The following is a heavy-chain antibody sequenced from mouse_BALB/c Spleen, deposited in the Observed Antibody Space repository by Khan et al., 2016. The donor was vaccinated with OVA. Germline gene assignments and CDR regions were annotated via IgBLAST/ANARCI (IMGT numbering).Heavy chain of an antibody. CDR2: IWAGGST. V-gene: IGHV2-9*02. J-gene: IGHJ2*01. CDR1: GFSLTSHG. Sequence: VKLEESGPGLVAPSQSLSITCTVSGFSLTSHGVHWVRQPPGKGLAWLGVIWAGGSTNYNSALMSRLSISKDSSKSQVFLKMNSLQTDDTAMYYCARNREPDYFDYWGQGTTLTVSS. CDR3: ARNREPDYFDY.